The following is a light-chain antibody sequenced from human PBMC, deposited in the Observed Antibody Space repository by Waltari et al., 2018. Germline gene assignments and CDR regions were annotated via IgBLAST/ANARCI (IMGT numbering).Light chain of an antibody. CDR2: AAS. Sequence: DIQMTQSPSSLSASVGDRVTITCRASQSISSYLNWYQQKPGKAPKLLIYAASSLQSGVASRFSGSGSGTDFTLTISSLQPEDFATYYCQQSYSTLWTFGHVTKLEIK. CDR3: QQSYSTLWT. J-gene: IGKJ2*01. CDR1: QSISSY. V-gene: IGKV1-39*01.